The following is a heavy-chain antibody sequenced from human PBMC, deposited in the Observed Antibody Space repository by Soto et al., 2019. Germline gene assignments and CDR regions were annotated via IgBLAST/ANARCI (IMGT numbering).Heavy chain of an antibody. CDR3: ARVVGYGVYKQDYFDY. J-gene: IGHJ4*02. CDR1: GGSVSGGSYY. Sequence: QVQLQESGPGLVKPSETLSLTCTVSGGSVSGGSYYWSWIRQAPGKGLEWIGYIYYSGRTKYNHSLQSRVPISIDPSKNQFSLKIHAVTAADTAVYYCARVVGYGVYKQDYFDYWGQGTLVTVSS. CDR2: IYYSGRT. D-gene: IGHD4-17*01. V-gene: IGHV4-61*01.